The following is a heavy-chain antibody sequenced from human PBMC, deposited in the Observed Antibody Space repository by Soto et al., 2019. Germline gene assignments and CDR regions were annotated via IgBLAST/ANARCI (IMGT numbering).Heavy chain of an antibody. Sequence: SETLSLTCAVSGGSISSSNWWSWVRQPPGKGLEWIGEIYHSGSTNYNPSLKSRVTISVDKSKNQFSLKLSSVTAADTAVYYCARVSSGWFEEWNYYYGMDVWGQGTTVTVSS. CDR2: IYHSGST. CDR3: ARVSSGWFEEWNYYYGMDV. CDR1: GGSISSSNW. V-gene: IGHV4-4*02. D-gene: IGHD6-19*01. J-gene: IGHJ6*02.